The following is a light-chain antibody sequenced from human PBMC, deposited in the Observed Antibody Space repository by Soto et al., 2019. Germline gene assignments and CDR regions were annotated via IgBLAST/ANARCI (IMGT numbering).Light chain of an antibody. J-gene: IGKJ1*01. CDR2: AAS. V-gene: IGKV1D-16*01. Sequence: DIQMTQSPSSVSASVGDRVTITCRASQGISNWLAWYQQKPGQAPKLLIYAASSLHSGVPSRFSGSGSGTDFTLTISSLQPDDFATYYCQQYNSYSRTFGQGTKVEIK. CDR1: QGISNW. CDR3: QQYNSYSRT.